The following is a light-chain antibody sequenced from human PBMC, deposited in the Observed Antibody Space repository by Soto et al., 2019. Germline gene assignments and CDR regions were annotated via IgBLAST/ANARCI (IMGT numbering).Light chain of an antibody. CDR1: RSNIGSST. J-gene: IGLJ2*01. Sequence: QSVLTQPPSASGTPGQRVTISCSGSRSNIGSSTVNWYQQFPGTAPKLLIYSDDQRPSGVPDRFSGSKSGTSASLAISGLQSEDEADYYWAAWDDSLNGLLFGGGTKLTVL. CDR2: SDD. V-gene: IGLV1-44*01. CDR3: AAWDDSLNGLL.